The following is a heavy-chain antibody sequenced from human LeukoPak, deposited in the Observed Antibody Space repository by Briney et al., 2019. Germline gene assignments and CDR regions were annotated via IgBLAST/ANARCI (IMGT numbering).Heavy chain of an antibody. V-gene: IGHV5-51*01. J-gene: IGHJ3*02. CDR1: GYSFSSHW. Sequence: GESPKISCKGSGYSFSSHWIAWVRQMPGKGLEWLGIIYPGDSDARYSPSFQGQVTISADKSISTAYLQWSSLKASDTAMYYCASLRLERDAFDIWGQGTMVTVSS. CDR2: IYPGDSDA. CDR3: ASLRLERDAFDI. D-gene: IGHD1-1*01.